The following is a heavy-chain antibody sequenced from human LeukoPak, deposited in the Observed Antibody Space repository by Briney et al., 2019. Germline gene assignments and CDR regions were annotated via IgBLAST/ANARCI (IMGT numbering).Heavy chain of an antibody. CDR2: IYYSGST. Sequence: SETLSLTCTVSGGSISSGDYYWSWIRQPPGKGLEWIGYIYYSGSTYYNPSLKSRVTISVDTSKNQFSLKLSSVTAADTAVYYCARDRRYSGYDWGSHFDYWGQGTLVTVSS. J-gene: IGHJ4*02. D-gene: IGHD5-12*01. CDR1: GGSISSGDYY. V-gene: IGHV4-30-4*01. CDR3: ARDRRYSGYDWGSHFDY.